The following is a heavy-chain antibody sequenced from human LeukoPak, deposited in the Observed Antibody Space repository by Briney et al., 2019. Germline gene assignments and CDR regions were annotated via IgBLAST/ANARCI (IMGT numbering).Heavy chain of an antibody. J-gene: IGHJ6*02. V-gene: IGHV1-2*02. CDR2: INPNSGGT. CDR1: GGTFSSYA. Sequence: ASVKVSCKASGGTFSSYAISWVRQAPGQGLEWMGWINPNSGGTNYAQKFQGRVTMTRDTSISTAYMELSRLRSDDTAVYYCARSYHPPLDVWGQGTTVTVSS. CDR3: ARSYHPPLDV. D-gene: IGHD5-18*01.